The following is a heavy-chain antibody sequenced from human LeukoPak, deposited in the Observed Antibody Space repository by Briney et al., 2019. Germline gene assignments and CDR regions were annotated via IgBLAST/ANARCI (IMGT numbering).Heavy chain of an antibody. D-gene: IGHD1-7*01. CDR2: IYYSGST. CDR1: GGSISSYY. CDR3: ARVFWNYYFDY. V-gene: IGHV4-59*01. J-gene: IGHJ4*02. Sequence: PSETLSLTCTVSGGSISSYYWSWIRQPPGKGLEWIGYIYYSGSTNYKPSVKSRVTISVDTSKNQFSLKLSSVTAADTAVYYCARVFWNYYFDYWGQGTLVTVSS.